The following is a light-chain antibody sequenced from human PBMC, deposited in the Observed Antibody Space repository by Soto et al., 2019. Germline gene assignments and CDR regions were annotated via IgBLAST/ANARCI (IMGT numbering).Light chain of an antibody. V-gene: IGKV1-39*01. J-gene: IGKJ2*01. CDR2: AAS. CDR3: QQTYRPTYS. Sequence: DIQMTQSPNSLSASVGDRVTITCRASQSIVTYLNWYQQKPGKAPNLLVYAASSSQSWVPSRFSGSGSGTDFTLTLSTLKPEDFATYYCQQTYRPTYSIGQETRLEI. CDR1: QSIVTY.